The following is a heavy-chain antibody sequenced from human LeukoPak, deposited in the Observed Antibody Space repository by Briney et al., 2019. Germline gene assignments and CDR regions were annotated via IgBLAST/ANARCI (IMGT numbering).Heavy chain of an antibody. V-gene: IGHV4-59*01. CDR1: GASISSYY. Sequence: SGTLSLTCTVSGASISSYYWSWIRQPPGKGLEWIGYIHYSGGTNHNPSLKSRVTISVDTSKNQFSLKLSSVTAADTAVYYCARVTDSRGYYYSDDAFDIWGQGTMVTVSS. CDR3: ARVTDSRGYYYSDDAFDI. CDR2: IHYSGGT. J-gene: IGHJ3*02. D-gene: IGHD3-22*01.